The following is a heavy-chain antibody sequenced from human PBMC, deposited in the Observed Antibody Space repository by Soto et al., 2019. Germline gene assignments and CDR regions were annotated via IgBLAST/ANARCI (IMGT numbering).Heavy chain of an antibody. Sequence: GGSLRLSCAASGFTFSSCAMHWVRQAPGKGLEWVALISYDGSNKYYADSVKGRFTISRDNSKNTPYPQTNNLRAEAQAVYICTRTGLLRHFDWCFDYWGQGALVTVSS. D-gene: IGHD3-9*01. CDR2: ISYDGSNK. J-gene: IGHJ4*02. V-gene: IGHV3-30-3*01. CDR3: TRTGLLRHFDWCFDY. CDR1: GFTFSSCA.